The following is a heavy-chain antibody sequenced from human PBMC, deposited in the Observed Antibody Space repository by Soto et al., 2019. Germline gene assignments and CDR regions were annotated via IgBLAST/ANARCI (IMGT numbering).Heavy chain of an antibody. CDR2: MYSSGNT. CDR3: ARHVDYGGNVYFDY. D-gene: IGHD4-17*01. Sequence: QLQLQESGPGLVKPSETLSLTCSVSGGSISSSGYYWGWIRQPPGKGLEWIGSMYSSGNTYYNPSLKSRVTISADMSKNHCSLKLSSVTAADTALYYCARHVDYGGNVYFDYWGQGTLVTVSS. CDR1: GGSISSSGYY. J-gene: IGHJ4*02. V-gene: IGHV4-39*01.